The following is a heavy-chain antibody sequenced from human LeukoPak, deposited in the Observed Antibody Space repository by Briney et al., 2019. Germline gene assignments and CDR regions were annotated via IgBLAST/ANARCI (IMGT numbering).Heavy chain of an antibody. CDR3: ARLRGYSYGYLAY. CDR2: ISSSSSTI. J-gene: IGHJ4*02. Sequence: GGSLRLSCAASGFTFSSYSMNWVRQAPGKGQEWVSYISSSSSTIYYADSVKGRFTISRDNAKNSLYLQMNSLRAEDTAVYYCARLRGYSYGYLAYWGQGTLVTVSS. CDR1: GFTFSSYS. V-gene: IGHV3-48*01. D-gene: IGHD5-18*01.